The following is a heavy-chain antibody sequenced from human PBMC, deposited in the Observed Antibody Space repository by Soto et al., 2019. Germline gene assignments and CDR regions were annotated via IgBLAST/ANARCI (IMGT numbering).Heavy chain of an antibody. CDR3: AKLSCTSSTCYFPGWFDP. D-gene: IGHD2-2*01. CDR2: VYYSGSS. CDR1: GDSISGGASF. J-gene: IGHJ5*02. V-gene: IGHV4-31*03. Sequence: SETLSLTCTVSGDSISGGASFWSWIRQPPGKGLEWIANVYYSGSSYYNPSLKSRLTISVDTTKNQFSLQSKSMTAADTAVYYCAKLSCTSSTCYFPGWFDPWGQGTLVTV.